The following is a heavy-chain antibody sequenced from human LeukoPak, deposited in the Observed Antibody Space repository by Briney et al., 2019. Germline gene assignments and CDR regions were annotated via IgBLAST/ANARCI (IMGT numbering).Heavy chain of an antibody. D-gene: IGHD3-22*01. CDR3: ARGKWLSLFDY. CDR2: FYHGGST. CDR1: GYSISTGYY. Sequence: SETLSLTCTVSGYSISTGYYWDWIRQPPGKGLEWIGTFYHGGSTNYNPSLKSRVTISVDTSKNQFSLKLSSVTAADTAVYYCARGKWLSLFDYWGQGTLVTVSS. J-gene: IGHJ4*02. V-gene: IGHV4-38-2*02.